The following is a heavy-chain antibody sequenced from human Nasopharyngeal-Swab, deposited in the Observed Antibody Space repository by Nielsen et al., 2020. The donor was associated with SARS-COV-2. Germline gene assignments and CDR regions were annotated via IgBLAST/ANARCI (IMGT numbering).Heavy chain of an antibody. J-gene: IGHJ4*02. CDR1: GGSISSSNW. CDR2: IYHSGST. D-gene: IGHD6-13*01. Sequence: SETLSLTCAVSGGSISSSNWWSWVRQPPGKGLEWIGEIYHSGSTNYNPSLKGRFTISRDNAKNSLYLQMNSLRAEDTAVYYCANRRGSSWHPYCFDYWGQGTLVTVSS. CDR3: ANRRGSSWHPYCFDY. V-gene: IGHV4-4*02.